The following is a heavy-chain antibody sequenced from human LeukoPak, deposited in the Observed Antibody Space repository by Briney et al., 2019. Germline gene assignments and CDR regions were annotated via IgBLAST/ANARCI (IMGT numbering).Heavy chain of an antibody. CDR1: GYTFTSYY. CDR3: ARDRCSGGSCYDYFDY. D-gene: IGHD2-15*01. CDR2: INPSGGST. Sequence: ASVKVSSKASGYTFTSYYMHWVRQAPGQGLEWMGIINPSGGSTSYAQKFQGRVTMTRDTSTSTVYMELSSLRSEDTAVYYCARDRCSGGSCYDYFDYWGQGTLVTVSS. V-gene: IGHV1-46*01. J-gene: IGHJ4*02.